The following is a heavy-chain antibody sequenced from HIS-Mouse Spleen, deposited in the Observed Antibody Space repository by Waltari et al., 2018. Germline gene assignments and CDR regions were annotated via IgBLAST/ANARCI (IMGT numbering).Heavy chain of an antibody. D-gene: IGHD6-13*01. CDR2: INHSGST. Sequence: QVQLQQWGAGLLKPSETLSLTCAVYGGSFSGYYWSWLRPPPGKGLEWIGEINHSGSTNYNPSLKSRVTISVDTSKNQFSLKLSSVTAADTAVYYCARWYSSSWYPNWFDPWGQGTLVTVSS. J-gene: IGHJ5*02. V-gene: IGHV4-34*01. CDR1: GGSFSGYY. CDR3: ARWYSSSWYPNWFDP.